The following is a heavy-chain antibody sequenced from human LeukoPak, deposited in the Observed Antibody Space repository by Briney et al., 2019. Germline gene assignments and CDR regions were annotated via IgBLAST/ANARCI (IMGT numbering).Heavy chain of an antibody. CDR2: IYTSGST. J-gene: IGHJ4*02. CDR3: AGEWGSADF. V-gene: IGHV4-61*02. D-gene: IGHD7-27*01. Sequence: SETLSLTCTVSGGSISSGSYYWSWIRQPAGKGLEWIGRIYTSGSTGYNPSLKSRVTISVDTSKNQFSLKLSSVTAADTAVYYCAGEWGSADFWGQGTLVTVSS. CDR1: GGSISSGSYY.